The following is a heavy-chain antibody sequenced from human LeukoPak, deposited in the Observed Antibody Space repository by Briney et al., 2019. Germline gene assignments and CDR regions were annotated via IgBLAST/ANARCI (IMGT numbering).Heavy chain of an antibody. CDR2: ISSSGSTI. D-gene: IGHD3-10*02. Sequence: PGGSLRLSCAASGFTFSSYGMNWVRQAPGKGLVWVSYISSSGSTIYYADSVKGRFTNSRDNAKNSLYLQMNSLRAEDTAVYYCAELGITMIGGVWGKGTTVTISS. CDR3: AELGITMIGGV. CDR1: GFTFSSYG. V-gene: IGHV3-48*04. J-gene: IGHJ6*04.